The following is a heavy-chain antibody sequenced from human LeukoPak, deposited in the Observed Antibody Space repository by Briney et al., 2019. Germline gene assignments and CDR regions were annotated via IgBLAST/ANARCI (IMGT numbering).Heavy chain of an antibody. Sequence: GGSLRLSCAASEFSFSSYWMSWVRQAPGKGLEWVANIQQDGNEKHYVDSVKGRFIISRDNAKNSVFLQMNSLRVEDTAVYYCVGEGSCSSATCYATDFFNMDVWGKGTTVTVSS. J-gene: IGHJ6*03. CDR3: VGEGSCSSATCYATDFFNMDV. D-gene: IGHD2-2*01. V-gene: IGHV3-7*01. CDR1: EFSFSSYW. CDR2: IQQDGNEK.